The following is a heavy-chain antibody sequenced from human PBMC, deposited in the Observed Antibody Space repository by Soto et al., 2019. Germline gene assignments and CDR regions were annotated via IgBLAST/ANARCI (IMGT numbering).Heavy chain of an antibody. D-gene: IGHD6-13*01. Sequence: SETLSLTCGVYGGSFSSYYWSWIRQPPGKGLEWIGEINQSGSTNYNPSLKSRVTVSVDTSKNHFSLKLSYVTAADTAVYYCVRESRVVGGYSSSWYDYFDSWGQGTLGTV. V-gene: IGHV4-34*01. CDR3: VRESRVVGGYSSSWYDYFDS. CDR1: GGSFSSYY. J-gene: IGHJ4*02. CDR2: INQSGST.